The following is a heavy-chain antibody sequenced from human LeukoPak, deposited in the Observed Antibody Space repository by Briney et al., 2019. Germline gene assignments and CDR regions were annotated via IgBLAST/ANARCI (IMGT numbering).Heavy chain of an antibody. CDR3: AQIPATDY. Sequence: SETLSLTCTVSGGSISSYYWGWIGQPPGKGLEWIGSIYYSGSTYYNPSLKSRVTISVDTSKNQFSLKLSSVTAADTAVYYCAQIPATDYWGQGTLVTVSS. CDR2: IYYSGST. CDR1: GGSISSYY. J-gene: IGHJ4*02. V-gene: IGHV4-39*07.